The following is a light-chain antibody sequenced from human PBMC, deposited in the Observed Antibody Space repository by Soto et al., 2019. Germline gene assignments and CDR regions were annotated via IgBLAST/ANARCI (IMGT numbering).Light chain of an antibody. CDR2: EVS. CDR1: SSDVGGYNY. CDR3: CSYAGRPYV. Sequence: QSALTQPRSVSGSPGQSVTISCTGTSSDVGGYNYVSWYQQYPGKAPKLMIYEVSKRPSRVPDRFSGSKSGTTASLTISGVQAEDEADYYCCSYAGRPYVFGTGTKVTVL. V-gene: IGLV2-11*01. J-gene: IGLJ1*01.